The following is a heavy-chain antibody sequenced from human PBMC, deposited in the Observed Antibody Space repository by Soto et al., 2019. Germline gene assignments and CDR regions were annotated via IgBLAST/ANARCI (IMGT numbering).Heavy chain of an antibody. CDR3: ARVLGGSGYYTDESWFAP. V-gene: IGHV4-4*02. CDR2: IYHSGST. Sequence: SETLSLTCAVSGGSISSSNWWSWVRQPPGKGLEWIGEIYHSGSTNYNPSLKSRVTISVDKSKNQFSLKLSSVTAADTAVYYWARVLGGSGYYTDESWFAPGGREPLVTVPS. D-gene: IGHD3-3*01. CDR1: GGSISSSNW. J-gene: IGHJ5*02.